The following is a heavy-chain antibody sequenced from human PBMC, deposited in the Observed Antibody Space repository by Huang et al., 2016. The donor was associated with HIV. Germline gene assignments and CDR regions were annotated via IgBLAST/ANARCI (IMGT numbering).Heavy chain of an antibody. J-gene: IGHJ3*02. CDR2: IYYSGST. CDR1: GGSISSSSYY. D-gene: IGHD2-2*01. CDR3: ARHMDCSSSSCLAGGHERGPFDM. V-gene: IGHV4-39*01. Sequence: QLQLQESGPGLVKPSETLSLTCSVSGGSISSSSYYWGWFRQPPGKGLEWMGSIYYSGSTFYNPSPKSRVTISVDTSKNQCSLRRSSVTAADTSVYYCARHMDCSSSSCLAGGHERGPFDMWGQGTMVTVSS.